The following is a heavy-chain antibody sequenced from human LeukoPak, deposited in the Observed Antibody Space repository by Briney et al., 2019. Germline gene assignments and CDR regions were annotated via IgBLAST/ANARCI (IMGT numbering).Heavy chain of an antibody. J-gene: IGHJ4*02. CDR3: ASYLSPKTDDY. Sequence: PGGSLRLSCAASGFTFSDYYMSWIRQAPGKGLEWVPYISSSGSTIYYADSVKGRFTISRDNAKNSLYLQMNSLRAEDTAVYYCASYLSPKTDDYWGQGTLVTVSS. CDR1: GFTFSDYY. CDR2: ISSSGSTI. V-gene: IGHV3-11*01.